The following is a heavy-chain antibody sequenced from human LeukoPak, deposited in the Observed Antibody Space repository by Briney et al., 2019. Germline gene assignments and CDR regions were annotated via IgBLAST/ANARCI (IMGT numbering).Heavy chain of an antibody. CDR1: GFTFSTYA. Sequence: GGSLRLSCAASGFTFSTYAMSWVRQAPRKGLEWVSTISGSGANTYYADSVRGRFTISRDNSNNTLYLEMNSLRAEDTAVYYCAKGAASRGYTYVANWGQGTLVTVSS. D-gene: IGHD5-18*01. V-gene: IGHV3-23*01. CDR2: ISGSGANT. CDR3: AKGAASRGYTYVAN. J-gene: IGHJ4*02.